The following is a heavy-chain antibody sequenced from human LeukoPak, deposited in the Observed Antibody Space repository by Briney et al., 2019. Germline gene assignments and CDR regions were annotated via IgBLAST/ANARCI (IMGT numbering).Heavy chain of an antibody. V-gene: IGHV3-7*01. D-gene: IGHD3-10*02. Sequence: GGSLRLSCAGSGFTFSAYWMTWVRQAPGKGLEWVANIKQDGSEKYYVDSVKGRFTISRDNAEKSLYLQMNSLSAEDTAVYYCAELGITMIGGVWGKGTTVTISS. CDR2: IKQDGSEK. CDR1: GFTFSAYW. CDR3: AELGITMIGGV. J-gene: IGHJ6*04.